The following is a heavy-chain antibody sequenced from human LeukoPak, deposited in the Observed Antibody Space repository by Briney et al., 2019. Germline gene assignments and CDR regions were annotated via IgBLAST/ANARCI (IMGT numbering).Heavy chain of an antibody. V-gene: IGHV3-21*05. Sequence: PGGSLRLSCAASGFTFSTYWMSWVRQAPGKGLEWVSYISSSGTDKYYADSVRGRFTISRDNAKNSLYLQMNSLRAEDTAVYYCASSSGWYYWGQGALVTVSS. D-gene: IGHD6-19*01. J-gene: IGHJ4*02. CDR3: ASSSGWYY. CDR1: GFTFSTYW. CDR2: ISSSGTDK.